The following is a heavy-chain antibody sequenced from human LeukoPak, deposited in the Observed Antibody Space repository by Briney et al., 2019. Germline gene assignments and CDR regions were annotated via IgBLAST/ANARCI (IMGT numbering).Heavy chain of an antibody. CDR3: ARRGYTAYVHDY. D-gene: IGHD5-12*01. J-gene: IGHJ4*02. Sequence: GGSLRLSCAVSGFTFDDYAMHWVRQVPGKGLEWVSGINWNSDSIGYADSVKGRFTTSRDNAKNSLYLQMNSLRADDTAVYYCARRGYTAYVHDYWGQGTLVTVSS. CDR1: GFTFDDYA. CDR2: INWNSDSI. V-gene: IGHV3-9*01.